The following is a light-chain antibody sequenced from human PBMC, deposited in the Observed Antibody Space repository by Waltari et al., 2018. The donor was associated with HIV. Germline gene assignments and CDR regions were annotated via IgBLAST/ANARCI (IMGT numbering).Light chain of an antibody. CDR3: QGWDSNTPI. J-gene: IGLJ2*01. Sequence: YELTQPPPVSVSPGQTAIITCSGDKLGDKYASWYQQRPGQSPVLVIYEDAKRPSGIPERFSGSNSGNTATLTISGTQAMDEADYYCQGWDSNTPIFGGGTNLTVL. V-gene: IGLV3-1*01. CDR2: EDA. CDR1: KLGDKY.